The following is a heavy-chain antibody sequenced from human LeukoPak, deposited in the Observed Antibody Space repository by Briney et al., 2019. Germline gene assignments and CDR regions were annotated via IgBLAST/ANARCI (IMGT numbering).Heavy chain of an antibody. V-gene: IGHV3-23*01. J-gene: IGHJ4*02. CDR3: AKDGTTTITFDY. CDR2: ISGSGSST. Sequence: PGGSLRLSCVASGFTFSSYAMSWVRQAPGKGLEWVSVISGSGSSTYYRDSAKGRFTISRDNSKNTLYLQMNSLRAEDTAVYYCAKDGTTTITFDYWGQGTLVTVSS. D-gene: IGHD1-1*01. CDR1: GFTFSSYA.